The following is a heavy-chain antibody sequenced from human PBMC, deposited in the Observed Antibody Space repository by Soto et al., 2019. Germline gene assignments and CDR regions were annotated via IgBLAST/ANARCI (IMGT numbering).Heavy chain of an antibody. Sequence: TLSLTCSVSGGSISSGGYYWSWLRQHPGKGLEWIGYIYYTGSVYYSPSLESRVLISVDTSKNQFSLKLNSVTAADTAVYYCARGPLGEYSGYDDYWGQGALVTVSS. CDR2: IYYTGSV. CDR3: ARGPLGEYSGYDDY. V-gene: IGHV4-31*03. D-gene: IGHD5-12*01. CDR1: GGSISSGGYY. J-gene: IGHJ4*02.